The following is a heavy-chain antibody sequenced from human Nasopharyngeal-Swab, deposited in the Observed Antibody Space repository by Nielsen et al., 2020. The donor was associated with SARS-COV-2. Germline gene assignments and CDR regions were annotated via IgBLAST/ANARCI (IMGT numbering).Heavy chain of an antibody. CDR1: GRSFTDYY. D-gene: IGHD3-22*01. Sequence: SETLSLTCAVYGRSFTDYYWTWIRQPPGKGLEWIGEIKHRRATNYNPSLKSRVTISADTSKNQFSLNLSSVTAADTAVYYCARGLVDVNMMLVVIGFSYWLDSWGQGTLVTVSS. V-gene: IGHV4-34*01. CDR2: IKHRRAT. CDR3: ARGLVDVNMMLVVIGFSYWLDS. J-gene: IGHJ5*01.